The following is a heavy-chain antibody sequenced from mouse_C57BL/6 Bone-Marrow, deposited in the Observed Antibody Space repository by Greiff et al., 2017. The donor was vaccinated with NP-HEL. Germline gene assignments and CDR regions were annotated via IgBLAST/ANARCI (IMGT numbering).Heavy chain of an antibody. Sequence: QVQLKESGAELAKPGASVKLSCKASGYTFTSYWMHWVKLRPGQGLEWIGYINPSSGYTKYNQKFKDKATLSADKSSSTAYMQLSSLTYEDSAVYYCARSPRYGNFAMDYWGQGTSVTVSS. V-gene: IGHV1-7*01. CDR3: ARSPRYGNFAMDY. CDR1: GYTFTSYW. J-gene: IGHJ4*01. CDR2: INPSSGYT. D-gene: IGHD2-1*01.